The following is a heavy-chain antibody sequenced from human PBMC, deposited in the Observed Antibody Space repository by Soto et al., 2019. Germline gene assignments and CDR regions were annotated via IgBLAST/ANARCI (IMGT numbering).Heavy chain of an antibody. V-gene: IGHV4-39*01. CDR1: GGSISSSSYY. CDR3: ATYLRYCSSTSCELGFGNAGHDAFDI. J-gene: IGHJ3*02. Sequence: QLQLQESGPGLVKPSETLSLTCTVSGGSISSSSYYWGWIRQPPGKGLEWIGSIYYSGSTYYNPSLKSRVTISVDTSKNQFSLQLSSVTAADTAVYYCATYLRYCSSTSCELGFGNAGHDAFDIWGQGTMVTVSS. D-gene: IGHD2-2*01. CDR2: IYYSGST.